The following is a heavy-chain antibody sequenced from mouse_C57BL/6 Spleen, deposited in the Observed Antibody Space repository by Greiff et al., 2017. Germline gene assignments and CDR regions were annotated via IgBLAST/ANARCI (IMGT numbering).Heavy chain of an antibody. D-gene: IGHD3-2*02. CDR3: ARDSSGYLDY. V-gene: IGHV3-6*01. CDR2: ISYDGSN. Sequence: VQLKQSGPGLVKPSQSLSLTCSVTGYSITSGYYWNWIRQFPGNKLEWMGYISYDGSNNYHPSLKNRISITRDTSKNQFFLKLNSVTTEDTATYYCARDSSGYLDYWGQGTTLTVSS. CDR1: GYSITSGYY. J-gene: IGHJ2*01.